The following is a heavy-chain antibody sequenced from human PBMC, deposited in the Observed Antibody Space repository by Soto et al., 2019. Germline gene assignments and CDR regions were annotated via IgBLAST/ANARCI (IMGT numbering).Heavy chain of an antibody. V-gene: IGHV1-3*01. CDR3: ARRWGSSGWYSSVPKRSDYGMDV. CDR2: INAGNGNT. D-gene: IGHD6-19*01. Sequence: ASVKVSCKASGYTFTRYYMHWVRQAPGRRREWMGWINAGNGNTKYSQKFQGRVTITRDTSASTAYMELSSLRSENTAVYYCARRWGSSGWYSSVPKRSDYGMDVWGQGTTVTVSS. J-gene: IGHJ6*02. CDR1: GYTFTRYY.